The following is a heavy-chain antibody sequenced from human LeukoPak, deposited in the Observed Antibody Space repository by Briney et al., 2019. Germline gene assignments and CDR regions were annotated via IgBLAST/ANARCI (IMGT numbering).Heavy chain of an antibody. D-gene: IGHD2-15*01. CDR3: ARGGVAGD. CDR2: IYYSGST. Sequence: SVTLSLTCTVSGGSISSYYWSWIRQPPGKGLEWIGYIYYSGSTNYNPSLKSRVTISVDTSKNQFSLKLSSVTAADTAVYYCARGGVAGDWGQGTLVTVSS. V-gene: IGHV4-59*12. CDR1: GGSISSYY. J-gene: IGHJ4*02.